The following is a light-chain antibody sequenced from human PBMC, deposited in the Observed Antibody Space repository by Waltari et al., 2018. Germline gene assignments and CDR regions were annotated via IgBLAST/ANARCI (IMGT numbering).Light chain of an antibody. CDR2: EAS. CDR1: QGVYNF. J-gene: IGKJ4*01. CDR3: QQRANWSPLT. V-gene: IGKV3-11*01. Sequence: EVVLTQSPATLSLSPGERATLPCRASQGVYNFLAWYQQKPGQAPRLLIYEASQRATRIPARFSGSGAGTDFTLTISSLEPEDAAVYYCQQRANWSPLTFGGGTKVEIK.